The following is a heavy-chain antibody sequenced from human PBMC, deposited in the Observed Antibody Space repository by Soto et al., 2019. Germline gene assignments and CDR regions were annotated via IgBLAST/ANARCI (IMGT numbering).Heavy chain of an antibody. V-gene: IGHV4-59*01. Sequence: SETLSLTCNVSGGSISRYYWSWIRQPPAKGLEWIGYIHYSGSTKYNPSLKSRVTISVDTSKNQFSLKLTSVTAADTAVYFCARVPAVATTRPSLCFDPCGQGTLVTVAS. J-gene: IGHJ5*02. CDR2: IHYSGST. D-gene: IGHD6-19*01. CDR3: ARVPAVATTRPSLCFDP. CDR1: GGSISRYY.